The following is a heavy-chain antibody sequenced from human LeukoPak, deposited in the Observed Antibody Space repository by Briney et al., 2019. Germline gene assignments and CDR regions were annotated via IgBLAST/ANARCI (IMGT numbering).Heavy chain of an antibody. CDR3: ARGDSSGYRVLYYFDY. Sequence: SVKVSCKASGRTFSSYAISWVRQAPGQGLEWMGGIIPIFGTANYAQKFQGRVTITADESTSTAYMELSSLRSEDTAVYYCARGDSSGYRVLYYFDYWGQGTLVTVSS. D-gene: IGHD3-22*01. CDR1: GRTFSSYA. J-gene: IGHJ4*02. V-gene: IGHV1-69*13. CDR2: IIPIFGTA.